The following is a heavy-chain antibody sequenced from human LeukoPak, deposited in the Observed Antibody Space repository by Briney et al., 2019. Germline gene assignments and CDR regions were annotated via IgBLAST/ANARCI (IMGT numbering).Heavy chain of an antibody. V-gene: IGHV3-33*01. CDR1: GFTFSSYG. Sequence: QTGGSLRLSCAASGFTFSSYGMHWVRQAPGKGLEWVAVIWYDGSNKYYADSVKGRFTISRDNSKNTLYLQMNSLRAEDTAVYYCARDRGTDYYYYYGMDVWGQGTLVTVSS. D-gene: IGHD2-8*02. CDR2: IWYDGSNK. CDR3: ARDRGTDYYYYYGMDV. J-gene: IGHJ6*02.